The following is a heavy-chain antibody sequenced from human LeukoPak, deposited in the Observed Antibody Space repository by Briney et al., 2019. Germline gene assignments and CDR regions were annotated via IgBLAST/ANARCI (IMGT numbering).Heavy chain of an antibody. J-gene: IGHJ4*02. CDR1: GFTFSPYG. V-gene: IGHV3-23*01. Sequence: GGTLRLSSAPSGFTFSPYGMSWVRQAPGKGREWVSAISASGVSTYYADSVKGRVTITRDNSKNTLYLQMNSLRAEDTAVYYCAKGHGSSWSFFDYWGQGTLVTVPS. CDR3: AKGHGSSWSFFDY. CDR2: ISASGVST. D-gene: IGHD6-19*01.